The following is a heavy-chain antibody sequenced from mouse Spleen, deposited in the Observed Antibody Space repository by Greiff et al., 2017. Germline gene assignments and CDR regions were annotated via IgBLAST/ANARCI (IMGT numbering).Heavy chain of an antibody. CDR2: IDPANGNT. V-gene: IGHV14-3*02. CDR1: GFNIKDTY. J-gene: IGHJ2*01. CDR3: ARWRGDY. Sequence: EVKLMESGAELVKPGASVKLSCTASGFNIKDTYMHWVKQRPEQGLEWIGRIDPANGNTKYDPKFQGKATITADTSSNTAYLQLSSLTSEDTAVYYCARWRGDYWGQGTTLTVSS.